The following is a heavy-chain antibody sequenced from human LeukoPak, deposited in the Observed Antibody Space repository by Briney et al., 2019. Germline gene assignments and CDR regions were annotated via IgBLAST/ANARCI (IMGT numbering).Heavy chain of an antibody. CDR3: AREIQTNCSGGNCYFYYFDY. CDR2: IYYSGST. J-gene: IGHJ4*02. Sequence: SQTPSLTCTVSGGSISSGGYYWSWIRQHPGKGLEWIGYIYYSGSTNYNPSLKSRVSISVDTFKNQFSLKLSSVTAADTAVYYCAREIQTNCSGGNCYFYYFDYWGQGTLVTVSS. CDR1: GGSISSGGYY. D-gene: IGHD2-15*01. V-gene: IGHV4-31*03.